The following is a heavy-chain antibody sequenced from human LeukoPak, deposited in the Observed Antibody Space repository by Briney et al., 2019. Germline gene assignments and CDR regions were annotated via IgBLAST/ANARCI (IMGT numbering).Heavy chain of an antibody. J-gene: IGHJ5*02. CDR1: GGSIXSGSYY. V-gene: IGHV4-61*02. CDR2: IYSSGST. Sequence: XTXXGGSIXSGSYYWSWLRQPAGKALEWIRRIYSSGSTNYNPSLKSRVTISVNTSKNQFSLKRSSMTAADTAVYYXXXXVXXRXXQXKGFXPWGQGTXVTVSS. D-gene: IGHD2-2*01. CDR3: XXXVXXRXXQXKGFXP.